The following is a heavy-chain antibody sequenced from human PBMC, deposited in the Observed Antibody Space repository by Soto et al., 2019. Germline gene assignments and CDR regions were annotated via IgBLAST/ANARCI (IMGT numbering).Heavy chain of an antibody. CDR3: GKEGGRVAAAGCGIDV. CDR1: GFTFSSYA. V-gene: IGHV3-30-3*01. J-gene: IGHJ6*02. CDR2: ISYDENYK. D-gene: IGHD6-13*01. Sequence: QVQLVESGGGVVQPGRSLRLSCAASGFTFSSYAMHWVLQAPGKGLEWVAVISYDENYKYYADSVKGRFTISRDKSKNTLFRQMSSLRADDTAVYYCGKEGGRVAAAGCGIDVWGRGTTVTVSS.